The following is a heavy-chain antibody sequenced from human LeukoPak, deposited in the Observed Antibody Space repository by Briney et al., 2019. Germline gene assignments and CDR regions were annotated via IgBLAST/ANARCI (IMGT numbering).Heavy chain of an antibody. D-gene: IGHD2/OR15-2a*01. V-gene: IGHV1-8*02. J-gene: IGHJ4*02. CDR3: ARSGPISLRF. CDR2: MNPKTDNT. CDR1: GYTFTSYA. Sequence: ASVKVSCKASGYTFTSYAMNWVRQAPGQGLEWMGWMNPKTDNTGYAQKFQGRVTLTWTTSISTAYMELSSLKSEDTAVYFCARSGPISLRFWGQGTLVTVSS.